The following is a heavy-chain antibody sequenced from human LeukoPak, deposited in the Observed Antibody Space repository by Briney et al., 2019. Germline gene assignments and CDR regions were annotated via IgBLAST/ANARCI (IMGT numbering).Heavy chain of an antibody. CDR3: AREVRGVDTAMVPLYYFDY. CDR2: IIPIFGTA. Sequence: GASVKVSCKASGVTFSSYAISWVRQAPGQGLEWMGGIIPIFGTANYAQKFQGRVTITTDESTRTAYMELSSLRSEDTAVYYCAREVRGVDTAMVPLYYFDYWGQGTLVTVCS. J-gene: IGHJ4*02. V-gene: IGHV1-69*05. D-gene: IGHD5-18*01. CDR1: GVTFSSYA.